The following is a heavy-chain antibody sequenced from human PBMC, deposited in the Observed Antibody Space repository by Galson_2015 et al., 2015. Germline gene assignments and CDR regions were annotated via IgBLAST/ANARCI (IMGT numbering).Heavy chain of an antibody. Sequence: SVKVSCKASGYTFTSYAMHWVRQAPGQRLEWMGWINAGNGSTKYSQKFQGRVTITRDTSASTAYMELSSLRSEDTAVYYCARDGSSGWYRAEYFQHWGQGTLVTVSS. V-gene: IGHV1-3*01. CDR1: GYTFTSYA. D-gene: IGHD6-19*01. CDR2: INAGNGST. CDR3: ARDGSSGWYRAEYFQH. J-gene: IGHJ1*01.